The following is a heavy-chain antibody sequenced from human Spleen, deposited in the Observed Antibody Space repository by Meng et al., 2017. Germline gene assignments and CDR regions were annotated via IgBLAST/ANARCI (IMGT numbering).Heavy chain of an antibody. CDR2: IHPNSGDT. D-gene: IGHD6-13*01. Sequence: ASVKVSCKASTYTFTGYYLHWVRQAPGQGLEWMGRIHPNSGDTNYAQKFQGRVTMTGDTSISTAYMELSGLRSDDTAMYYCARDEDISAAGKLFGDYWGQGTLVTVSS. CDR3: ARDEDISAAGKLFGDY. J-gene: IGHJ4*02. V-gene: IGHV1-2*06. CDR1: TYTFTGYY.